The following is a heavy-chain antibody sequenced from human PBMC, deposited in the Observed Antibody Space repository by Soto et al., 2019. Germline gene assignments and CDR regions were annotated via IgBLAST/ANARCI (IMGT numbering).Heavy chain of an antibody. CDR3: ARGEFIVVVPAAISMDV. J-gene: IGHJ6*02. CDR2: IIPIFGTA. D-gene: IGHD2-2*01. CDR1: GYTFTSYG. Sequence: GXSVKDSFKASGYTFTSYGISWVRQAPVQGLEWMGGIIPIFGTANYAQKFQGRVTITADESTSTAYMELSSLRSEDTAVYYCARGEFIVVVPAAISMDVWGQGNTVTVS. V-gene: IGHV1-69*13.